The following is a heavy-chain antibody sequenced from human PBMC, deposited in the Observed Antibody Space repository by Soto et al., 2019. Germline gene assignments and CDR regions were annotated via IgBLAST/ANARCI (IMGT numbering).Heavy chain of an antibody. CDR3: ATANWSHHYFDP. V-gene: IGHV4-34*01. J-gene: IGHJ5*02. CDR1: CGSFSGYY. D-gene: IGHD1-1*01. CDR2: INHSGSP. Sequence: SETLSLTCAVYCGSFSGYYWSWLRQPPGKGLEWIGEINHSGSPNYNPSLKSRVTISVDTSKNQFSLKMTSVTAADTAVYYCATANWSHHYFDPWGQGTLVTVSS.